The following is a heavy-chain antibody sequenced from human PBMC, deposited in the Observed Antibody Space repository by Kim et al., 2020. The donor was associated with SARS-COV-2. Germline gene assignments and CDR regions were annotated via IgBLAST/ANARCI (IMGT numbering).Heavy chain of an antibody. D-gene: IGHD3-9*01. CDR3: TREFEEEYTISLPDDAFDI. Sequence: GGSLRLSCTASGFTFGDYAMSWVRQAPGKGLEWVGFIRSKAYGGTTEYAASVKGRFTISRDDSKSIAYLQMNSLKTEDTAVYYCTREFEEEYTISLPDDAFDIWGQGTMVTVSS. CDR2: IRSKAYGGTT. V-gene: IGHV3-49*04. J-gene: IGHJ3*02. CDR1: GFTFGDYA.